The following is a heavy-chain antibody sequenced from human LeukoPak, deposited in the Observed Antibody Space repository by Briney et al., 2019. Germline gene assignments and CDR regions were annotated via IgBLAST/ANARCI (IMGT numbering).Heavy chain of an antibody. J-gene: IGHJ4*02. CDR1: GFTFSSYW. CDR3: ASGGWYDSSGLLAS. Sequence: GGSLRLSCAASGFTFSSYWMHWVRQAPGKGLGWVSRINSDGSSTSYADSVKGRFTISRDNAKNTLYLQMNSLRAEVTAVYYCASGGWYDSSGLLASWGQGTLVTVSS. D-gene: IGHD3-22*01. V-gene: IGHV3-74*01. CDR2: INSDGSST.